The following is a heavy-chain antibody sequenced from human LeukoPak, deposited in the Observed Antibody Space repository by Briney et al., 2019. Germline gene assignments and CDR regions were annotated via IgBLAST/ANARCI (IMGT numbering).Heavy chain of an antibody. V-gene: IGHV3-7*01. CDR3: ARDRVWTVLY. J-gene: IGHJ4*02. D-gene: IGHD6-13*01. CDR2: INQDGSEK. Sequence: GGSLRLSCAASGFTFSGYWMSWVRQAPGKGLEWVANINQDGSEKYYVDSVKGRFTISRGNAKNSVYLRMNSLRAEDTAVYYCARDRVWTVLYWGQGTLVSVSS. CDR1: GFTFSGYW.